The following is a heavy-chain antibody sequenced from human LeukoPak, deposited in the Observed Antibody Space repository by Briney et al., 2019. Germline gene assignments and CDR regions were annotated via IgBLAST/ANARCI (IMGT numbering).Heavy chain of an antibody. J-gene: IGHJ4*02. CDR2: IYYSGST. V-gene: IGHV4-39*01. CDR1: GGSISSSSYY. CDR3: ARRGVGATTSHLDY. D-gene: IGHD1-26*01. Sequence: SETLSLTCTVSGGSISSSSYYWGWIRQPPGKGLEWIGSIYYSGSTYYNPSLKSRVTISVDTSKNQFSLKLSSVTAADTAVYYCARRGVGATTSHLDYWGQGTLVTVSS.